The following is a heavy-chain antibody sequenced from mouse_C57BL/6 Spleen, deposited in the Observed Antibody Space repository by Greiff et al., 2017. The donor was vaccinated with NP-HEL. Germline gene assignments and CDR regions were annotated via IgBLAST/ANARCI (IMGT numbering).Heavy chain of an antibody. J-gene: IGHJ1*03. CDR2: INPSDSET. V-gene: IGHV1-52*01. CDR1: GYTFTSYW. CDR3: ATYSNYVDWYFDV. Sequence: QVQLQQPGAELVRPGSSVKLSCKASGYTFTSYWMHWVKQRPIQGLEWIGNINPSDSETHYNQKFKDKATLTVDKSSSTAYMQLSSLTSEDSAVYYCATYSNYVDWYFDVWGTGTTVTVSS. D-gene: IGHD2-5*01.